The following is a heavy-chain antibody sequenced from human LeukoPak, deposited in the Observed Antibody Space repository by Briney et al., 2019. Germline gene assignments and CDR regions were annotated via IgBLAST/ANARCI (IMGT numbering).Heavy chain of an antibody. D-gene: IGHD6-13*01. J-gene: IGHJ4*02. Sequence: GGSLRLSCAASGFTFSSYAMHWVRQAPGKGLEWVAVISYAGSIEAYADSVRGRFTVSRVKSKNTLYLQMNSLRVEDTAVYSCARDRGLISAADYFDYWGQGTLVTVSS. CDR2: ISYAGSIE. V-gene: IGHV3-30*04. CDR1: GFTFSSYA. CDR3: ARDRGLISAADYFDY.